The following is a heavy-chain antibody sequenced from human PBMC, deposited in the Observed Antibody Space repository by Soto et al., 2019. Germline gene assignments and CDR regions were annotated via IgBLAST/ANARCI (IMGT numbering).Heavy chain of an antibody. D-gene: IGHD6-13*01. CDR3: ARGLIAAAGTAPFYYYYYYLDV. J-gene: IGHJ6*03. CDR1: GGSISSYY. Sequence: PSETLSVTGTVSGGSISSYYWSWIRQPPGKGLEWIGYIYYSGSTNYNPSLKSRVTISVDTSKNQFSLKLSSVTAADTAVYYCARGLIAAAGTAPFYYYYYYLDVWGKGTTVTVSS. CDR2: IYYSGST. V-gene: IGHV4-59*01.